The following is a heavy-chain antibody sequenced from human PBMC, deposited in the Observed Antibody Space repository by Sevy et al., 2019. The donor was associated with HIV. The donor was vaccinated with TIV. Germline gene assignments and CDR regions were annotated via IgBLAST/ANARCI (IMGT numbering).Heavy chain of an antibody. D-gene: IGHD5-18*01. J-gene: IGHJ4*02. V-gene: IGHV3-21*01. CDR2: ISSSSSYI. CDR3: ARDVGYGREGY. Sequence: GGSLRLSSAASGFTFSSYSMTWVRQAPGKGLEWVSSISSSSSYIYYADSVKGRFTISRDNAKNSLYLQMNSLRAEDTAVYYCARDVGYGREGYWGQGTLVTVSS. CDR1: GFTFSSYS.